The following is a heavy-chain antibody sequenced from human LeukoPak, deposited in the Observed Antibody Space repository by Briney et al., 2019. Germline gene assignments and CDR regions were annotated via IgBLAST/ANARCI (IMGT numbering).Heavy chain of an antibody. CDR2: IYSGGST. CDR3: ARVIGYDSSGYPDY. CDR1: GFTVSSNY. Sequence: TGGSLRLSCAASGFTVSSNYMSWVRQAPGKGLEWVSVIYSGGSTYYADSVKGRFTISRDNSKNTLYLQMNSLRAEDTAVYYCARVIGYDSSGYPDYWGQGTLVTVSS. V-gene: IGHV3-53*01. D-gene: IGHD3-22*01. J-gene: IGHJ4*02.